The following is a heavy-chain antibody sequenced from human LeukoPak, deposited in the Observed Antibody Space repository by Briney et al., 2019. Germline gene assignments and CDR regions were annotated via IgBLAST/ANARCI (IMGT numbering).Heavy chain of an antibody. V-gene: IGHV4-34*01. J-gene: IGHJ5*02. Sequence: SETLSLTCAVYGGSFSGYYWSWVRQPPGKGLEWIGEINHSGSTNYNPSLKSRVTISVDTSKNQFSLKLSSVTAADTAVYYCARGAITIFGVVIIRGNWFDPWGQGTLVTVSS. D-gene: IGHD3-3*01. CDR1: GGSFSGYY. CDR3: ARGAITIFGVVIIRGNWFDP. CDR2: INHSGST.